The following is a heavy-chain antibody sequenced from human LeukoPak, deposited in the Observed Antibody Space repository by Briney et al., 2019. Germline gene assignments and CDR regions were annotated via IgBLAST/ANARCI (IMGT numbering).Heavy chain of an antibody. J-gene: IGHJ4*02. D-gene: IGHD6-13*01. Sequence: PSETLSLTCTVSGGSIGSYYWSWIRQPPGKGLEWIGYIYYSGSTNYNPSLKSRVTISVDTSKNQFSLKLSSVTAADTAVYYCARETYSSSYQNWGQGTLVTVSS. CDR3: ARETYSSSYQN. CDR2: IYYSGST. CDR1: GGSIGSYY. V-gene: IGHV4-59*01.